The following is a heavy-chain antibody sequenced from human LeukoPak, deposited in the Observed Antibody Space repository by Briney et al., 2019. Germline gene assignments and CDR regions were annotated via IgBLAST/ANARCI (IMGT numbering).Heavy chain of an antibody. CDR2: IFSGGST. V-gene: IGHV3-53*01. CDR3: TTRSSGWYGD. D-gene: IGHD6-19*01. J-gene: IGHJ4*02. Sequence: GGSPRLSCAASGFTVSSNYMSWVRQAPGKGLEWVSVIFSGGSTFYADSVKGRFTISRDNSKNALYLQMNSLRDEDTAVYYCTTRSSGWYGDWGQGTLVTVSS. CDR1: GFTVSSNY.